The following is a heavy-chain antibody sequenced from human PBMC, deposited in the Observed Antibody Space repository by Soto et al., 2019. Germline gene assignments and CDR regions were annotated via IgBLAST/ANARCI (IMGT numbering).Heavy chain of an antibody. J-gene: IGHJ3*02. D-gene: IGHD3-3*01. Sequence: EVQLLESGGGLVQPGGSLRLSCATSGFSFSNYGMNWVRQAPGKGLEWVSGITETGRSTFIADSVRGRFTISRDNLKNIMYLQMNSLRVDDTALYYCTKDAEAYDFAFDKWGQGTMVTVTS. V-gene: IGHV3-23*01. CDR2: ITETGRST. CDR3: TKDAEAYDFAFDK. CDR1: GFSFSNYG.